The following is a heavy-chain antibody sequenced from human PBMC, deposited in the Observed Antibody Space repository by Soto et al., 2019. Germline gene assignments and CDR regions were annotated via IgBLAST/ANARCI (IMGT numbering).Heavy chain of an antibody. J-gene: IGHJ6*02. Sequence: QVQLVQSGAEVKKPGASVKVSCKASGYTFTSYGISWVRQAPGQGLEWMGWISAYNGNTNYAQKLQGRVTMTTDTYTSTAYMELRSLRSDDTAVYYCARDRGYSYGYDYGMDVWGQGTTVTVSS. CDR1: GYTFTSYG. CDR2: ISAYNGNT. V-gene: IGHV1-18*01. D-gene: IGHD5-18*01. CDR3: ARDRGYSYGYDYGMDV.